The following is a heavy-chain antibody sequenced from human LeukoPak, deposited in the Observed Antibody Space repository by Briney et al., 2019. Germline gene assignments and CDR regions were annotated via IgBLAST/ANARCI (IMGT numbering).Heavy chain of an antibody. Sequence: GGSLRLSSAPPRFTSISYAMSSVRPAPRKGLEWVSAISGSGGSTYYADSVKGRFTISRDNSKNTLYLQMNSLRAEDTAVYYCAKDPDYDILTGVMWGQGTLVTVSS. D-gene: IGHD3-9*01. CDR1: RFTSISYA. CDR3: AKDPDYDILTGVM. V-gene: IGHV3-23*01. CDR2: ISGSGGST. J-gene: IGHJ4*02.